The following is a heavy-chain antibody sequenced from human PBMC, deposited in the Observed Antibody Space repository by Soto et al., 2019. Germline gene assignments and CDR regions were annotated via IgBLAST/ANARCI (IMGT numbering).Heavy chain of an antibody. Sequence: QVQLQESGPGLVKPSQTLSLTCTVSGGSISSGGYYWSWIRQHPGKGLEWIGYIYYSGSSYYNPSLKGRGTISVDTSKNQFSLKLSSVTAADTAVYYCARDSSFYPGIAAGYYYGMDVWGQGTTVTVSS. J-gene: IGHJ6*02. D-gene: IGHD6-13*01. CDR2: IYYSGSS. CDR1: GGSISSGGYY. V-gene: IGHV4-31*03. CDR3: ARDSSFYPGIAAGYYYGMDV.